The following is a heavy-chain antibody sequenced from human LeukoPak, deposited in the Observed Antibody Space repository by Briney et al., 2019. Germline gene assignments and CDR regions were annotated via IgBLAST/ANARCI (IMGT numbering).Heavy chain of an antibody. CDR1: GYTFTGYY. CDR3: ARGRSAGATPYYLDY. Sequence: ASVKVSCKASGYTFTGYYMHWVRQAPGQGLEWMGWINPNSGGTNYAQKFQGRVTMTRDTSISTAYMELSRLRSDDTAVYYCARGRSAGATPYYLDYWGQGTLVTVSS. V-gene: IGHV1-2*02. D-gene: IGHD1-26*01. CDR2: INPNSGGT. J-gene: IGHJ4*02.